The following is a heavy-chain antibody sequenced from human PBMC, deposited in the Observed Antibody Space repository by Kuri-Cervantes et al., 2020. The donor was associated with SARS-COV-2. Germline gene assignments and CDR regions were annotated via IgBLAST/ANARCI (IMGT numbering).Heavy chain of an antibody. J-gene: IGHJ4*02. CDR3: ARVLATVTPFDY. D-gene: IGHD4-17*01. Sequence: GSLRLSCAVSGGSFSGYYWSWIRQPPGKGLEWIGEINDSGSTKYNPSLKSRVTISVDTSKNQFSLKLSSVTAADTAVYYCARVLATVTPFDYWGQGTLVTVSS. CDR1: GGSFSGYY. V-gene: IGHV4-34*01. CDR2: INDSGST.